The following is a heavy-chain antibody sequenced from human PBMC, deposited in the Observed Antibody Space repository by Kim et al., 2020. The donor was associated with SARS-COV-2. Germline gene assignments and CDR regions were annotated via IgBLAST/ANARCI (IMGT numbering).Heavy chain of an antibody. Sequence: SVKVSCKTSGGTFSTYAMNWVRQAPGQGLEWMGGIIPIFGTGDYAQKFQGRVTINADESTASSYLELSNLASEDTAVYYCARALVQLERLSAFHIWGQGTMVTVSS. V-gene: IGHV1-69*13. D-gene: IGHD1-1*01. CDR2: IIPIFGTG. CDR3: ARALVQLERLSAFHI. J-gene: IGHJ3*02. CDR1: GGTFSTYA.